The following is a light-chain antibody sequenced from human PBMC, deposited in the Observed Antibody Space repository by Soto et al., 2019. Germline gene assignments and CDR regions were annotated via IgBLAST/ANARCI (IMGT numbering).Light chain of an antibody. V-gene: IGLV1-44*01. Sequence: QSVLTQSPSASATPGQRVTISCSGCRSNIGTYTVNWYQQLPGTAPTLLIFRNHQRPSGVPDRFSGSKSGTSASLAISGPQSEDEADYYCAAWDDSLRAVVFGVGTKLTVL. J-gene: IGLJ2*01. CDR1: RSNIGTYT. CDR2: RNH. CDR3: AAWDDSLRAVV.